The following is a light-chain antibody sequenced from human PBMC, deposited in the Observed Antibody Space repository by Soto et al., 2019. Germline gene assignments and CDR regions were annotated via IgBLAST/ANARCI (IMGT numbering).Light chain of an antibody. CDR2: ATC. V-gene: IGKV1-39*01. CDR1: QSIGNF. Sequence: DIQMTQSPSSLSASVGDRVTITCRASQSIGNFFNWYQQRPGKAPRLLMHATCSLETGVPSRFSGSGSGTYLTRTINSLQPEDFATYYCQQPYNIPLTFGGGTKVDIK. CDR3: QQPYNIPLT. J-gene: IGKJ4*01.